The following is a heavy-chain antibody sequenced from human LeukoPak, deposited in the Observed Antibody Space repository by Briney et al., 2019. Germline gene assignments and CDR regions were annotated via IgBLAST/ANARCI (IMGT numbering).Heavy chain of an antibody. CDR1: GFTFSSFW. V-gene: IGHV3-7*01. CDR3: ARTYCSSTSCYRGVDY. Sequence: GGSLRLSCSASGFTFSSFWMTWVRQAPGKGLEWVAHIKQDGSEKYYVDSVKGRFTISRDNAKNSLYLQMNSLRAEDTAVYYCARTYCSSTSCYRGVDYWGQGTLVTVSS. J-gene: IGHJ4*02. CDR2: IKQDGSEK. D-gene: IGHD2-2*02.